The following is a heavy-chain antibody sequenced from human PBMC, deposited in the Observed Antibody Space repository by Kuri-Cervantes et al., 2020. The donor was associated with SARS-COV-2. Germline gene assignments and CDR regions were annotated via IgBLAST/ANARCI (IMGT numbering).Heavy chain of an antibody. V-gene: IGHV1-2*02. CDR2: INPNSGGT. CDR3: ARGINYGDYGPSYNWFDP. CDR1: GYTFTGYY. Sequence: ASVKVSCKASGYTFTGYYMHWVRQAPGQGLEWMGWINPNSGGTNYAQKFQGRVTMTRDTSISTAYMELSRLRSEDTAVYYCARGINYGDYGPSYNWFDPWGQGTLVTVSS. J-gene: IGHJ5*02. D-gene: IGHD4-17*01.